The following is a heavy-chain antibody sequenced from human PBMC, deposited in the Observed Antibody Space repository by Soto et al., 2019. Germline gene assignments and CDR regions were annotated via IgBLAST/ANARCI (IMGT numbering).Heavy chain of an antibody. V-gene: IGHV4-30-2*01. CDR1: GGSIDSGAYS. CDR3: ARIHWTQSSLDY. D-gene: IGHD6-19*01. CDR2: VSHSGTA. Sequence: KTSETLSLTCAVSGGSIDSGAYSLSWIRQPPGKGLEWIGYVSHSGTAYSIPSLNGRLTLSVDSSQTQFSLKLTSVTAADSAVYYCARIHWTQSSLDYWGRGILVTVS. J-gene: IGHJ4*02.